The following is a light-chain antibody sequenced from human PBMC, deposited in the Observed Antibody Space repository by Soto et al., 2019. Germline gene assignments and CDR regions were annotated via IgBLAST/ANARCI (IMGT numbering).Light chain of an antibody. CDR2: GAS. CDR3: LQDYSYPRT. CDR1: QGIRTD. V-gene: IGKV1-6*01. J-gene: IGKJ1*01. Sequence: AVQLTQSPSSLSSSVGDRVTITCRASQGIRTDLGWYKQKPGKAPKVLIFGASTLQSGVPSRFRGSGSGTDFTLTISSLKPEDLGTYYCLQDYSYPRTFGQGTKVDIK.